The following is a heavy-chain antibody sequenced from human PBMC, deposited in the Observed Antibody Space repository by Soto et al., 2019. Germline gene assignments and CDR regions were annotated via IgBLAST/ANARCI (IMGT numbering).Heavy chain of an antibody. J-gene: IGHJ3*02. V-gene: IGHV3-9*01. CDR3: AKDRVAVAGTDFDI. Sequence: GGSLRLSCAASGFTFDDYAMHWVRQAPGKGLEWVSGISWNSGSIGYADSVKGRFTISRDNAKNSLYLQMNSLRAEDTALYYCAKDRVAVAGTDFDIWGQGTMVTVSS. CDR2: ISWNSGSI. D-gene: IGHD6-19*01. CDR1: GFTFDDYA.